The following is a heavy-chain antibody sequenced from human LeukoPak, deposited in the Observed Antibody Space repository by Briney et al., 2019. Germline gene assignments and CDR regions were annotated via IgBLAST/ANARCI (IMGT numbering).Heavy chain of an antibody. D-gene: IGHD3-22*01. CDR1: GFTFSNSW. V-gene: IGHV3-7*01. J-gene: IGHJ5*02. CDR3: ANGGTYSSGP. Sequence: GGSLRLSCAASGFTFSNSWMSRVRQAPGKGLEWVATIKPDGSAQYYVDSVKGRFTISRDNAKNSLFLQINSLRAEDTAVYYCANGGTYSSGPWGQGTLVTVSS. CDR2: IKPDGSAQ.